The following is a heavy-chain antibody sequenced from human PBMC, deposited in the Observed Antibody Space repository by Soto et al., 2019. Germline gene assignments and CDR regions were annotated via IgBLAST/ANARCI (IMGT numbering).Heavy chain of an antibody. CDR3: ASWYYYGSGKSPDAFDI. V-gene: IGHV4-31*03. Sequence: QVQLQESGPGLVKPSQTLSLTCTVSGGSISSGGYYWSWIHQHPGKGLEWIGYIYYSGSTYYNPSLKSRVTISVDTSKNQFSLKLSSVTAADTAVYYCASWYYYGSGKSPDAFDIWGQGTMVTVSS. J-gene: IGHJ3*02. CDR1: GGSISSGGYY. CDR2: IYYSGST. D-gene: IGHD3-10*01.